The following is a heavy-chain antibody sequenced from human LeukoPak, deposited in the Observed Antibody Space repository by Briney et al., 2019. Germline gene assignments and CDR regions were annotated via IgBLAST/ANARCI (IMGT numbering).Heavy chain of an antibody. CDR1: GFLLSASAGG. CDR2: SYWDDDK. J-gene: IGHJ4*02. Sequence: SGPPLANPTQTRTLTCNFSGFLLSASAGGVGWIGQPPGTARKWHGISYWDDDKRYSPSRKSRLTITKDTSKNQVVHTMTNRDPEDAVTYCSGHTFYPSGSYFDYWGQGTLVTVSS. CDR3: GHTFYPSGSYFDY. V-gene: IGHV2-5*02. D-gene: IGHD3-10*01.